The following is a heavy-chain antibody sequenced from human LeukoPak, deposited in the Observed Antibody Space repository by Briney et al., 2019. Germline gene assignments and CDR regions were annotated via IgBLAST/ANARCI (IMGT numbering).Heavy chain of an antibody. Sequence: GGSPRLSCAASGFTFSSYSMNWVRQAPGKGLEWVSFISSSSSSIYYADSVKGRFTISRDNAKNSLYLEMNSLRAEDTAVYYCARYYGGNSACDYWGQGTLVTVSS. CDR2: ISSSSSSI. J-gene: IGHJ4*02. V-gene: IGHV3-48*01. CDR1: GFTFSSYS. D-gene: IGHD4-23*01. CDR3: ARYYGGNSACDY.